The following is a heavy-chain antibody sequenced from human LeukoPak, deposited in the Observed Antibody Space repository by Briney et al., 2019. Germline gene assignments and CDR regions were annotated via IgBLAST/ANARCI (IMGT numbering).Heavy chain of an antibody. D-gene: IGHD3-22*01. CDR2: VYSGSGT. Sequence: GGSLRLSCAASGFTFNSYAMSWVRQAPGKGLEWVSVVYSGSGTYYADSVKDRFTISRDNSKNTLYLHMYTLRAEDTAMYYCARETYYSDGTGAFDYWGQGTLVTVSS. CDR1: GFTFNSYA. J-gene: IGHJ4*02. CDR3: ARETYYSDGTGAFDY. V-gene: IGHV3-53*01.